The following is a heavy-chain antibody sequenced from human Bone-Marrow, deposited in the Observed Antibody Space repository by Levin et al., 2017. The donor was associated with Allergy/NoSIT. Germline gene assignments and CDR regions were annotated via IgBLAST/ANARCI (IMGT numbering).Heavy chain of an antibody. CDR1: GFTFSSYA. D-gene: IGHD3-22*01. CDR2: ISYDGSNK. J-gene: IGHJ3*02. V-gene: IGHV3-30-3*01. CDR3: ARWASPNITMIVVVKGPDAFDI. Sequence: SCAASGFTFSSYAMHWVRQAPGKGLEWVAVISYDGSNKYYADSVKGRFTISRDNSKNTLYLQMNSLRAEDTAVYYCARWASPNITMIVVVKGPDAFDIWGQGTMVTVSS.